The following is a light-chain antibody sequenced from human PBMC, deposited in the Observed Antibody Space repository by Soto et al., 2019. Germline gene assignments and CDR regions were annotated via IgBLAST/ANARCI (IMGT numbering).Light chain of an antibody. V-gene: IGKV3-11*01. CDR2: DAS. Sequence: EIVLTKSPATGSLSPGERATLSCRASQNLRSYLAWYQQKPGQAPRLLIYDASNGATGIPARFSGSGSGTDFTLTISSLEPEDFAVYYCQQRSSWPTFGQGTRLEIK. CDR3: QQRSSWPT. J-gene: IGKJ5*01. CDR1: QNLRSY.